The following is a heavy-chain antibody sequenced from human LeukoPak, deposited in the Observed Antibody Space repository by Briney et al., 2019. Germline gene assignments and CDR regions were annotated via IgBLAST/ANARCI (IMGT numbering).Heavy chain of an antibody. V-gene: IGHV1-2*02. D-gene: IGHD1-26*01. CDR1: GYTFTVYY. CDR2: INPNSGGT. Sequence: ASVKVSCKASGYTFTVYYMHWVRQAPGQGLEWMGWINPNSGGTNYAQKFQGRVTMTRDTSISTAYMELSRLRSDDTAVYYCARSSGSGSYFQVDYWGQGTLVTVSS. CDR3: ARSSGSGSYFQVDY. J-gene: IGHJ4*02.